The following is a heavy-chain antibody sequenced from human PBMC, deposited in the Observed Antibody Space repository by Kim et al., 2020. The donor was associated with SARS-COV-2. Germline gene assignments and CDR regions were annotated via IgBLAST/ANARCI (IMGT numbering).Heavy chain of an antibody. V-gene: IGHV5-10-1*01. J-gene: IGHJ5*02. Sequence: GESLKISCKGSGYSFTNYWITWVRQMPGQGLEWMGRIDPSDSYTKYSPSFQGHVTISADKSITTAYLQWSSLKASDTAMYYCARQGAASSFDLWGQGTLV. CDR2: IDPSDSYT. D-gene: IGHD2-2*01. CDR1: GYSFTNYW. CDR3: ARQGAASSFDL.